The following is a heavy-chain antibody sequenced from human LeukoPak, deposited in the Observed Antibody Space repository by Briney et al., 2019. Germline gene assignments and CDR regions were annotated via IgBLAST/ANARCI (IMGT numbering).Heavy chain of an antibody. CDR2: IYYSGST. Sequence: KPSETLSLTCTVSGGSISSYYWSWIRQPPGKGLEWIGYIYYSGSTNYNPSFKSRVTISVDTSKNQFSLKLSSVTAADTAVYYCARTMGHGSSWYYGMDVWGQGTTVTVSS. V-gene: IGHV4-59*01. J-gene: IGHJ6*02. CDR3: ARTMGHGSSWYYGMDV. CDR1: GGSISSYY. D-gene: IGHD6-13*01.